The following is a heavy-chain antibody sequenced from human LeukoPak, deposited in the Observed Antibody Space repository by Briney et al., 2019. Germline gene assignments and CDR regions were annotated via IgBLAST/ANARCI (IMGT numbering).Heavy chain of an antibody. CDR3: AKEYLSGGGIVAAVGDF. CDR1: GFTFDDYA. CDR2: ISGDGGSP. V-gene: IGHV3-43*02. D-gene: IGHD6-13*01. J-gene: IGHJ4*02. Sequence: GGSLRLSCAASGFTFDDYAMHWIRQAPGKGLEWVSLISGDGGSPYYADSVKGRFTISRDNSKNSLYLQMNSLRTEDTALYYRAKEYLSGGGIVAAVGDFWGQGTLVTVSS.